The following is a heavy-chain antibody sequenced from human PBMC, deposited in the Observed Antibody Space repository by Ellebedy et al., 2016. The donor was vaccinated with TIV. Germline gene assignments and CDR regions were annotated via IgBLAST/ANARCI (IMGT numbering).Heavy chain of an antibody. Sequence: AASVKVSCKTSGYAFASYGVSWARQAPGQGLEWMGWISSYNGGTNYAQKFKGRVTMTTDTSTSTAYLELRSLRADDTAVYYCARDPLGYCRGGSCFSSWGAYRAFDYWGQGTLVTVSS. CDR2: ISSYNGGT. CDR1: GYAFASYG. D-gene: IGHD2-15*01. J-gene: IGHJ4*02. V-gene: IGHV1-18*01. CDR3: ARDPLGYCRGGSCFSSWGAYRAFDY.